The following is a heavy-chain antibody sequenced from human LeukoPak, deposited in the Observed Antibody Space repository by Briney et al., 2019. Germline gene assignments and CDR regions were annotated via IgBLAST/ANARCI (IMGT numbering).Heavy chain of an antibody. CDR1: GFTFDDYA. CDR3: AKGRYDSSGYYFDY. Sequence: GGSLRLSCAASGFTFDDYAMHWVRQAPGKGLEWVSGISWNSGSIGYADSVKSRFTISRDNAKNSLYLQMNSLRAEDTALYYCAKGRYDSSGYYFDYWGQGTLVTVSS. V-gene: IGHV3-9*01. D-gene: IGHD3-22*01. CDR2: ISWNSGSI. J-gene: IGHJ4*02.